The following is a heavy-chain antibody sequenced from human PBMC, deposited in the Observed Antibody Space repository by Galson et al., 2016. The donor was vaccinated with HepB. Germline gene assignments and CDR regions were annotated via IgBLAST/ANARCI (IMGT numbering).Heavy chain of an antibody. Sequence: TLSLTCTVSGGSIGSGGYYWSWIRQHPGKGLEWIGYIHYSGSTYYTPSLESRVSISVDTSKNQFSLKLSSVTAWDTAVYYCARDKNERGYSYGHFDYWGQGALVTVSS. CDR2: IHYSGST. V-gene: IGHV4-31*03. CDR1: GGSIGSGGYY. J-gene: IGHJ4*02. D-gene: IGHD5-18*01. CDR3: ARDKNERGYSYGHFDY.